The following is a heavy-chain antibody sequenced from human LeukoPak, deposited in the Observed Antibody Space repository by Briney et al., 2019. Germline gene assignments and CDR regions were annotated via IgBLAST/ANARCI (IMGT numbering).Heavy chain of an antibody. J-gene: IGHJ3*02. CDR1: GFTFSSCA. CDR2: ISGNGGST. Sequence: PGGSLRLSCAASGFTFSSCAMHWVRQPPGKGLEYVSAISGNGGSTYYANSVKGRFTISRDNSKNSLYLQMGSLRAEDMGVYYCARGHCSGGSCYFVAFDIWGQGTMVTVPS. CDR3: ARGHCSGGSCYFVAFDI. D-gene: IGHD2-15*01. V-gene: IGHV3-64*01.